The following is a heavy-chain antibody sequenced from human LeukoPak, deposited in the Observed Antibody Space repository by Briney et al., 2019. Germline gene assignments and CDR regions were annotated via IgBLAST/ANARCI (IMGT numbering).Heavy chain of an antibody. J-gene: IGHJ2*01. CDR2: INHSGST. V-gene: IGHV4-34*01. CDR3: ARGVRYGGTRTNWYFDL. D-gene: IGHD4-23*01. CDR1: GGSFSGYY. Sequence: SETLSLTCAVYGGSFSGYYWSWIRQPPGKGLEWIGEINHSGSTNYNPSLKSRVTISVDTSKNQFSLKLSSVTAADTAVYYYARGVRYGGTRTNWYFDLWGRGTLVTVSS.